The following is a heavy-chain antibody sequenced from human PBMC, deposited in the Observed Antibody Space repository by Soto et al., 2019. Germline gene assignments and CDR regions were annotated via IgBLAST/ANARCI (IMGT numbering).Heavy chain of an antibody. D-gene: IGHD1-7*01. CDR3: ARFNWNYDSSPVH. Sequence: WETLSLTCAVSGGSISSSNLWSWVRQPPGKGLEWSGEIYHSGSTNYNPSLKSRVTISVDKSKNQFSLKLSSVTAADTAVYYCARFNWNYDSSPVHWGQGTLVPVSS. V-gene: IGHV4-4*02. CDR2: IYHSGST. J-gene: IGHJ4*02. CDR1: GGSISSSNL.